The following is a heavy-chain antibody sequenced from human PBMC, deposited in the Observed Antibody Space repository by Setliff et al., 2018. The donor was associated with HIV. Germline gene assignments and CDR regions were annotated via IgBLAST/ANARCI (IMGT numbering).Heavy chain of an antibody. J-gene: IGHJ3*02. CDR3: AREITYDYVWGSFRQGAFDI. CDR2: IYIYNSGST. V-gene: IGHV4-59*01. D-gene: IGHD3-16*01. CDR1: GGSISSAY. Sequence: PSETLSLTCAVSGGSISSAYWGWIRQPPGKGLEWIGYIYIYNSGSTNYNPSLTSRVTISADTSRNQFSLKLISVTAADTAVYYCAREITYDYVWGSFRQGAFDIWGQGTLVTVSS.